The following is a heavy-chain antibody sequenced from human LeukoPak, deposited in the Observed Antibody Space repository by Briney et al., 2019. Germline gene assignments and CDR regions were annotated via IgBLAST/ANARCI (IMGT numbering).Heavy chain of an antibody. Sequence: SSETLSLTCTVSGGSISTSSYYWGWIRQPPGKGLECIGNIYYSGSTYYNPSLKSRVTMSVDTSKNQFSLKLSSVTAADTAVYSCARGSVRGEFDPWGQGTLVTVSS. CDR1: GGSISTSSYY. D-gene: IGHD3-10*01. CDR2: IYYSGST. V-gene: IGHV4-39*07. CDR3: ARGSVRGEFDP. J-gene: IGHJ5*02.